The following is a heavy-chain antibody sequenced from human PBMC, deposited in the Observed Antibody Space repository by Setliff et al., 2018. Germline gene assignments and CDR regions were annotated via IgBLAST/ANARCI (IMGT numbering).Heavy chain of an antibody. J-gene: IGHJ5*02. Sequence: SETLSLTCTVSGGSIDSGDYYWNWIRQPPGKGLEWIGYIYFSGSTYYNPSLKSRVTLSLDTSKNQFSLKLNSVTAADTALYFCAREVAGTYRYFDPWGQGTLVTVSS. CDR2: IYFSGST. CDR3: AREVAGTYRYFDP. CDR1: GGSIDSGDYY. V-gene: IGHV4-30-4*08. D-gene: IGHD6-19*01.